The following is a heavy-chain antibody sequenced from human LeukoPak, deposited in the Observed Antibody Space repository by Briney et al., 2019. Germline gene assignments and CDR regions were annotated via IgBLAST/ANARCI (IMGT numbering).Heavy chain of an antibody. CDR3: ARGDIVATIDY. V-gene: IGHV4-61*02. CDR1: GGSISSGSYY. J-gene: IGHJ4*02. D-gene: IGHD5-12*01. Sequence: SETLSLTCTVSGGSISSGSYYWIWIRQPAGKGLEGIGRIYTSGSTNYNPSLKSRVTVSVDTSKNQFSLKLSSVTAADTAVYYCARGDIVATIDYWGQGTLVTVSS. CDR2: IYTSGST.